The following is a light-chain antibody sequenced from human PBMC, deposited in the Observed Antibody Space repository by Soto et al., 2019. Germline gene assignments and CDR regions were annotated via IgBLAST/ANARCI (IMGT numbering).Light chain of an antibody. CDR1: SSDIGAYKF. CDR3: CSYTISSTLDV. CDR2: EIS. J-gene: IGLJ1*01. Sequence: QSALTQSASVSGSPGQSITISCPGTSSDIGAYKFVSWYQQHPGKAPKPISNEISKRPLGLTNRFSGSKSGNTASLTISGLQADDEADYYCCSYTISSTLDVFGTGTKVNV. V-gene: IGLV2-14*01.